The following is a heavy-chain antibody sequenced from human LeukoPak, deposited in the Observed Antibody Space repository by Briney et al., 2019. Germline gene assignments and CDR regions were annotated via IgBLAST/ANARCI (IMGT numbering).Heavy chain of an antibody. CDR2: ISWDSGTI. D-gene: IGHD3-10*01. J-gene: IGHJ3*01. V-gene: IGHV3-9*01. CDR3: AKEPYGSGSLDY. CDR1: GFTFHDYA. Sequence: GGSLRLSCAASGFTFHDYAMHWVRQTPGQGLEWVSGISWDSGTIGYADSVKGRVSISRDNAKNSLYLQMNSLRPEDTALYYCAKEPYGSGSLDYWGQGTMVTVSS.